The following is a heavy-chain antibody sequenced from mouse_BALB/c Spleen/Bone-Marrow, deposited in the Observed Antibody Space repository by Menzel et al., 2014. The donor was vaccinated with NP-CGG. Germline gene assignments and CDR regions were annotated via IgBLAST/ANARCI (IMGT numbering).Heavy chain of an antibody. D-gene: IGHD2-3*01. J-gene: IGHJ2*01. CDR3: ARYDVYYYFDY. Sequence: EVMLVESGGGLVQPGGSLRLSCAPSGFTFTDYYMSWVRQPPGKALEWLGFIRNKANGYTTEYSASVKGRFTISGDNSQSILYLQMNTLRAEDSATYYCARYDVYYYFDYWGQGTTLTVSS. CDR2: IRNKANGYTT. V-gene: IGHV7-3*02. CDR1: GFTFTDYY.